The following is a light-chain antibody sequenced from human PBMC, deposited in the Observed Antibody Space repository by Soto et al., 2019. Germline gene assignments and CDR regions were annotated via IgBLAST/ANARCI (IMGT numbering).Light chain of an antibody. CDR3: QQYNNWPRT. V-gene: IGKV3-15*01. CDR2: GAS. Sequence: EIVMTQSPATLSVSPGERVTLSCRASQSVSSNLAWYQQIPGQAPRLLIYGASTRATGIPARFSGSGSGTEFTLTIGSLQSEDFAVYYCQQYNNWPRTFGQGTKVEIK. J-gene: IGKJ1*01. CDR1: QSVSSN.